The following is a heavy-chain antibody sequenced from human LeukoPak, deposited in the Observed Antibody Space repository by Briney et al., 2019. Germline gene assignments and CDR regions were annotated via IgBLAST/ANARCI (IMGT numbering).Heavy chain of an antibody. D-gene: IGHD6-6*01. CDR3: ARERPGSSHFDY. CDR1: GGSISSYY. Sequence: SETLSLTCTVSGGSISSYYWSWIRQPPGKGLEWIGYIHYSGTTNYNPSLKSRVTISVDTSKNQFSLKLNSVTAADTAVYYCARERPGSSHFDYWGQGTLVTVSS. CDR2: IHYSGTT. J-gene: IGHJ4*02. V-gene: IGHV4-59*01.